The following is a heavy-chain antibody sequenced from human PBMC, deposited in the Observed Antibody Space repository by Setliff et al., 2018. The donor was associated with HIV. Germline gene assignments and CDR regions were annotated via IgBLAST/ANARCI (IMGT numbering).Heavy chain of an antibody. CDR1: GFTFSSYG. CDR2: IRYDDIYK. CDR3: AKNLYRSPWSPLDY. D-gene: IGHD6-19*01. Sequence: GGSLRLSCATSGFTFSSYGMHWVRQAPGKGLEWVAFIRYDDIYKFYADSLMGRFTISRDNSKNTLFLQVNSLRVEDTAVYYCAKNLYRSPWSPLDYWGQGTQVTVSS. V-gene: IGHV3-30*02. J-gene: IGHJ4*02.